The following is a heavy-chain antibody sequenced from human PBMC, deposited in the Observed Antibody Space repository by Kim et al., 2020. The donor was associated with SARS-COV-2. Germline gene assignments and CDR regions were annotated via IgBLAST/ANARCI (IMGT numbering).Heavy chain of an antibody. D-gene: IGHD4-17*01. Sequence: ASVKVSCKASGYTFTDYYMHWVRQAPGQGLEWMGWINPNSGGTNYAQKFQGRVTMTRDTSISTADWERSRRRSDDTAGYYCARGDYVGNPPFAYWGQGTL. CDR2: INPNSGGT. CDR1: GYTFTDYY. J-gene: IGHJ4*02. CDR3: ARGDYVGNPPFAY. V-gene: IGHV1-2*02.